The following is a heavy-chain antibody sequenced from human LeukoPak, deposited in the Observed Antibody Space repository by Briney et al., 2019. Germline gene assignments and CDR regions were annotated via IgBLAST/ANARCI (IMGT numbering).Heavy chain of an antibody. CDR1: GYTFTGYY. CDR3: ARVLFVLRAYYDSSGYYEFDY. D-gene: IGHD3-22*01. Sequence: ASVKVSCKASGYTFTGYYMHWVRQAPGQGLEWMGWINPNSGGTNYAQKFQGRVTMTRDTSISTAYMELSRLRSDDTAVYYCARVLFVLRAYYDSSGYYEFDYWGQGTLVTVFS. CDR2: INPNSGGT. J-gene: IGHJ4*02. V-gene: IGHV1-2*02.